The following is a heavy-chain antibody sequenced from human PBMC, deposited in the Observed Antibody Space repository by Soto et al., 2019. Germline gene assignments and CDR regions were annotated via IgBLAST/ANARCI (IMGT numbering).Heavy chain of an antibody. D-gene: IGHD3-22*01. J-gene: IGHJ4*02. CDR1: GGSISSSTYY. CDR2: ISYGGSP. Sequence: QLQLQESGPGLVKPSETLSLTCTVSGGSISSSTYYWGWIRQPPGQGLEWIGNISYGGSPYYNPSLKSRVTVSVDTSKNQFSLKLSSVTAADTAVYYCARQSGSGYYTVAYWGQGTLVTVSS. CDR3: ARQSGSGYYTVAY. V-gene: IGHV4-39*01.